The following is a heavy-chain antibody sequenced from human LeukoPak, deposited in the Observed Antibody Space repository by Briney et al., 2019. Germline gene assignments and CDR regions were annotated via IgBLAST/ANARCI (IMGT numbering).Heavy chain of an antibody. CDR3: AREGEYYYYVDV. CDR1: GYTFTSSD. V-gene: IGHV1-8*01. Sequence: ASVKVSCKASGYTFTSSDINWVRQAPGQGLEWMGYMNPNSGNTGYAQKFQGRVTMTRDTSISTAYMELSSLRSEDTAVYYCAREGEYYYYVDVWGRGTTVTVSS. CDR2: MNPNSGNT. J-gene: IGHJ6*03.